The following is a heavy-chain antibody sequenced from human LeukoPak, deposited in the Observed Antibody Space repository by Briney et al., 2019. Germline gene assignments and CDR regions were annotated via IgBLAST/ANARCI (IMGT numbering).Heavy chain of an antibody. V-gene: IGHV3-23*01. D-gene: IGHD2/OR15-2a*01. CDR1: GFPFSSYG. CDR3: AKTFGWPFYFDY. Sequence: GGSLRLSCAASGFPFSSYGMGWVRQAPGKRLEWVSGISGGGATTYYADSVKGRFTISRDNSKNTLHLDMSSLRAEDTAEYYCAKTFGWPFYFDYWGQGTLVTVSS. CDR2: ISGGGATT. J-gene: IGHJ4*02.